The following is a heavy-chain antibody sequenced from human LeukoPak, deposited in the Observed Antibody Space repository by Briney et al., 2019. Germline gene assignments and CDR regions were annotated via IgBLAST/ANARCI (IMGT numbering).Heavy chain of an antibody. V-gene: IGHV1-2*02. CDR1: GYTFTGYY. CDR3: ARGLGVATVDY. J-gene: IGHJ4*02. D-gene: IGHD3-3*01. CDR2: INPKSGGT. Sequence: ASVKVSCKASGYTFTGYYMGLGRQAPGQGQERMGWINPKSGGTNYAQKFHVRVTMTRDTSISTAYLELSRLRSDDTAVYYCARGLGVATVDYWGQGTLVTVSS.